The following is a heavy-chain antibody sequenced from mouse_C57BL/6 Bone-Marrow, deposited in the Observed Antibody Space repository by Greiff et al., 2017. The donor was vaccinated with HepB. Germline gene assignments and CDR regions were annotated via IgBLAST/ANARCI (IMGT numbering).Heavy chain of an antibody. CDR1: GYTFTTYP. CDR2: FPPSHYYT. Sequence: VQLQQSGAELVKPGASVKMSCKASGYTFTTYPIEWMKQNHGKILAFICPFPPSHYYTKYNEKFKGTATLTVEQSSSTFYLELSRLTSDDSAVYYCARGGSSSAWFAYWGQGTLVTVSA. V-gene: IGHV1-47*01. J-gene: IGHJ3*01. D-gene: IGHD1-1*01. CDR3: ARGGSSSAWFAY.